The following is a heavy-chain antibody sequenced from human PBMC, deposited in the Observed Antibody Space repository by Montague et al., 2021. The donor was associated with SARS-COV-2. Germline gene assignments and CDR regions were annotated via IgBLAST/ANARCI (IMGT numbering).Heavy chain of an antibody. V-gene: IGHV3-30*04. J-gene: IGHJ4*02. D-gene: IGHD5-24*01. CDR3: AAEMATISAPLDY. CDR1: GFTFSRYA. Sequence: SLRLSCAASGFTFSRYAMHWVRQAPGKGLEWVAVISYDGSNKYYADSVKGRFTISRDNSKNTLYLQMNSLRAEDTAVYYCAAEMATISAPLDYWGQGTLVTVSS. CDR2: ISYDGSNK.